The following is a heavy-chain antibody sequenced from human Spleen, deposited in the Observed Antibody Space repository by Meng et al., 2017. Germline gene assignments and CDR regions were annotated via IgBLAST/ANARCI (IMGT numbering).Heavy chain of an antibody. V-gene: IGHV4-34*01. Sequence: VHRKQAAAGLLKPSESLSLPCAVFGGSFSGYSWSWVRQPPGKGLEWIGEINHSGTTNYNPSLKSRVTISVDTSKNQFSLKLSSVTAADTAVYYCARGRRTTYIAAAGGWSDYWGQGTLVTVSS. D-gene: IGHD6-13*01. CDR1: GGSFSGYS. J-gene: IGHJ4*02. CDR2: INHSGTT. CDR3: ARGRRTTYIAAAGGWSDY.